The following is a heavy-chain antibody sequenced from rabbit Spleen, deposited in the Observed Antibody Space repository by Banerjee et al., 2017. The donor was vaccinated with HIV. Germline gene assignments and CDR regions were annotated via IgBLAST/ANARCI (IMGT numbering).Heavy chain of an antibody. CDR3: ARNSGWGVSYFTL. V-gene: IGHV1S45*01. CDR1: GFSFGDRDV. Sequence: QEQLVESGGGLVQPTGSLTLTCKASGFSFGDRDVMCWVRQAPGKGLEWIACINTATGKAVYATWAKGRFTISRTSSTTVTLRMTSLTAADRAAYFCARNSGWGVSYFTLWGQGTLVTVS. J-gene: IGHJ4*01. CDR2: INTATGKA. D-gene: IGHD4-1*01.